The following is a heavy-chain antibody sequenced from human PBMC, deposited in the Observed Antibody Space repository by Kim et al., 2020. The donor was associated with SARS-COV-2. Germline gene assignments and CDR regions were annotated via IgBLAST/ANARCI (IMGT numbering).Heavy chain of an antibody. CDR3: AKEEQQLVKY. CDR2: ST. D-gene: IGHD6-13*01. J-gene: IGHJ4*02. V-gene: IGHV3-23*01. Sequence: STYYADYVQGRFTISQDNSKNTLYLQRNSLRAEDTAVYYCAKEEQQLVKYWGQGTLVTVSS.